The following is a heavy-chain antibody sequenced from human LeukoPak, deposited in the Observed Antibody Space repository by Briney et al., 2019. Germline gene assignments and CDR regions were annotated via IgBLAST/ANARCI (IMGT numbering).Heavy chain of an antibody. V-gene: IGHV4-38-2*02. CDR1: GYSISSSYY. J-gene: IGHJ4*02. CDR2: IYYSGST. CDR3: ARASYSYDISGWVPFDY. D-gene: IGHD3-22*01. Sequence: SETLSLTCTVSGYSISSSYYWGWIRQPPGKGLEWIGSIYYSGSTYYNPSLKSRVTISGDTSKNQFSLRLSSVTAADTAVYYCARASYSYDISGWVPFDYWGQGTLVTVSS.